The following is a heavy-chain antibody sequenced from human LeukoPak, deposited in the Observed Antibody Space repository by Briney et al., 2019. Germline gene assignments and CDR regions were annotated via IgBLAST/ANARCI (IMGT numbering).Heavy chain of an antibody. Sequence: GGSLRLSCAASGSIFSSYAMSWVRQAPGKGLEWVSTISGSGGSTSYADSVKGRFTISRDNSKNTLYLQMNSLRAEDTAVYYCSMAAAGTFSRPDHWGQGALVTVSS. V-gene: IGHV3-23*01. D-gene: IGHD6-13*01. CDR2: ISGSGGST. J-gene: IGHJ4*02. CDR3: SMAAAGTFSRPDH. CDR1: GSIFSSYA.